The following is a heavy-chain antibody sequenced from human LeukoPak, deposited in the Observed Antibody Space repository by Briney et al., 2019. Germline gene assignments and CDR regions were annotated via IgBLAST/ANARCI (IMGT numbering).Heavy chain of an antibody. Sequence: GGSLRLSCAASGFTFISFGMNWVRQAPGKGLEWVSGITGDGTSTYYADSVKGRFTISRDNSENTLYLQMNSLRAEDTAVYYCARDMTSHYFDYWGQGTLVTVSS. CDR3: ARDMTSHYFDY. D-gene: IGHD2-21*02. CDR2: ITGDGTST. J-gene: IGHJ4*02. V-gene: IGHV3-23*01. CDR1: GFTFISFG.